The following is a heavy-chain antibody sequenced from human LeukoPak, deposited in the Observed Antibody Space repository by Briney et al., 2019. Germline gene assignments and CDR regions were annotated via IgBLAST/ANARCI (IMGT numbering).Heavy chain of an antibody. CDR1: GFTFSSYE. CDR3: ARWAPAIDY. V-gene: IGHV3-48*03. Sequence: TGGSLRPSSASSGFTFSSYEMNWVRQAPGKGLEWVSYISSSGSTIYYADSVKGRFTISRDNAKNSLYLQMNSPRAEDTAVYYCARWAPAIDYWGQGTLVTVSS. CDR2: ISSSGSTI. J-gene: IGHJ4*02. D-gene: IGHD2-2*01.